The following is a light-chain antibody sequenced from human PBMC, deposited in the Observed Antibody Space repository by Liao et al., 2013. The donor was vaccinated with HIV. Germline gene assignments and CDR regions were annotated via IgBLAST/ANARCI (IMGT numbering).Light chain of an antibody. Sequence: YELTQPPSVSVSPGQTASITCSGDKLGDKYAFWYQQRPGQSPVLVIYHNNKRPSGIPERFSGSKSGITATLTITGTQAMDEADYYCQTWDVNAAYVFATGTKVTVL. V-gene: IGLV3-1*01. CDR2: HNN. CDR3: QTWDVNAAYV. J-gene: IGLJ1*01. CDR1: KLGDKY.